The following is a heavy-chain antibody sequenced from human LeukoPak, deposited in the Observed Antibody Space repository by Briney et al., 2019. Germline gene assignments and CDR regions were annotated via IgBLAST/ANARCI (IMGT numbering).Heavy chain of an antibody. D-gene: IGHD3-3*01. Sequence: SETLSLTCTVSGGSISSGSYYWSWIRQPAGKGLEWIGRIYTSGSTNYNPSLKSRVTISVDTSKNQFSLKLSSVTAADTAVYYCARINDFWSGYYQAYWGQGTLVTVSS. J-gene: IGHJ4*02. CDR3: ARINDFWSGYYQAY. CDR1: GGSISSGSYY. V-gene: IGHV4-61*02. CDR2: IYTSGST.